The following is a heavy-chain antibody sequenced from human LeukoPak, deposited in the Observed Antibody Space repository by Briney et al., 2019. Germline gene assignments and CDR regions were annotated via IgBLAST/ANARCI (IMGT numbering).Heavy chain of an antibody. J-gene: IGHJ5*02. Sequence: GGSLRLSCAASGFTFSSYGMSWVRQAPGKGLEWVSAISGFGGSTYYADSVKGRFTISRDNSKNTLYLQMNSLRAEDTAVYYCARVGLGVGSGRKASGFDPWGQGTLVTVSS. D-gene: IGHD3-10*01. V-gene: IGHV3-23*01. CDR3: ARVGLGVGSGRKASGFDP. CDR2: ISGFGGST. CDR1: GFTFSSYG.